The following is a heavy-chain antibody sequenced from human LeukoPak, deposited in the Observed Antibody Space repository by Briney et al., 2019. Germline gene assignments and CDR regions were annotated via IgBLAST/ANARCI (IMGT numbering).Heavy chain of an antibody. CDR2: ISSSSTYI. CDR1: GFAFSTYS. D-gene: IGHD1-26*01. J-gene: IGHJ4*02. V-gene: IGHV3-21*01. Sequence: GGSLRLSCAASGFAFSTYSMNWVRQAPGKGLEWVSSISSSSTYIYYADSVKGRVTISRDNAKNSLYLQMNSLRAEDTAVYYCARVLSGCETTRCELDYWGQGTMVTVSS. CDR3: ARVLSGCETTRCELDY.